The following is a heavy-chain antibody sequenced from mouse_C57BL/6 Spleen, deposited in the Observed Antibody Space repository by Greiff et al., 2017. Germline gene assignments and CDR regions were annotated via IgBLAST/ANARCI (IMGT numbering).Heavy chain of an antibody. V-gene: IGHV5-6*01. CDR2: ISSGGSYT. CDR3: ARHDYAY. CDR1: GFTFSSYG. Sequence: EVQLVESGGDLVKPGGSLKLSCAASGFTFSSYGMSWVRQTPDKRLEWVATISSGGSYTYYPDSVKGRFTISRDNAKNTLYLQMSSLKSDDTAMYYCARHDYAYWGQGTLVTVSA. D-gene: IGHD2-13*01. J-gene: IGHJ3*01.